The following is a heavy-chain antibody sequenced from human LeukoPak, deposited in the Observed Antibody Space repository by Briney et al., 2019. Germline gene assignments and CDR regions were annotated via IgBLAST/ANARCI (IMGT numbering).Heavy chain of an antibody. D-gene: IGHD1-26*01. V-gene: IGHV4-59*01. Sequence: TSETLSLTCTVSGGSISSYYWSWIRQPPGKGLEWIGYIYYSGSTNYNPSLKSRVTISVDTSKNQFSLKLSSVTAADTAVYYCARDHIEWELPHYYYYYGMDVWGQGTTVTVSS. CDR1: GGSISSYY. CDR2: IYYSGST. CDR3: ARDHIEWELPHYYYYYGMDV. J-gene: IGHJ6*02.